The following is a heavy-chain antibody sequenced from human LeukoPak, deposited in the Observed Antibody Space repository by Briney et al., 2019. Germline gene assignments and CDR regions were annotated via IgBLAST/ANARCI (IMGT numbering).Heavy chain of an antibody. Sequence: SVKVSCKASGGTFSSYAISWERQAPGQGLEWMGRIIPIFGTANYAQKFQGRVTMTEVTSTDTAYMELSSLRSEDTAVYYFAADGSIRYFDWWRGYYFDYWGQGTLVTVSS. D-gene: IGHD3-9*01. CDR3: AADGSIRYFDWWRGYYFDY. J-gene: IGHJ4*02. CDR2: IIPIFGTA. CDR1: GGTFSSYA. V-gene: IGHV1-69*06.